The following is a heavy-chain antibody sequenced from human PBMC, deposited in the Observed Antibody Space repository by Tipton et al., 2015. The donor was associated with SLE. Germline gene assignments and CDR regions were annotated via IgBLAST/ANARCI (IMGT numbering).Heavy chain of an antibody. D-gene: IGHD2-8*02. CDR1: GGSISSSSSH. V-gene: IGHV4-39*01. CDR2: IFYSGNT. J-gene: IGHJ4*02. CDR3: AGGTTSTGDPFDY. Sequence: TLSLTCTVSGGSISSSSSHWDWIRQSPGKELEWIGNIFYSGNTRYRSSLKSRVTISVDTSKNQFSLKMTSVTAADTAVYYRAGGTTSTGDPFDYWGQGTLVTVSS.